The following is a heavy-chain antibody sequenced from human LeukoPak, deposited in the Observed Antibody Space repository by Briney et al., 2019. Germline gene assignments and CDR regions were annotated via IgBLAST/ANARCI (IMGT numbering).Heavy chain of an antibody. CDR3: GGYCSSTSCPN. CDR1: GFTFSSYR. CDR2: IKSDGSIT. J-gene: IGHJ4*02. D-gene: IGHD2-2*01. Sequence: GGSLRLSCAASGFTFSSYRMHWVRQAPGKGLVWVSRIKSDGSITNYADSVKGRFTISRDNAENTLYLQMNSLTVEDTAVYYCGGYCSSTSCPNWGQGTLVAVSS. V-gene: IGHV3-74*01.